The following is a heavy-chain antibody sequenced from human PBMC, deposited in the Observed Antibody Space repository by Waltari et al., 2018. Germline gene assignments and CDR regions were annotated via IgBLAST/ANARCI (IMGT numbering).Heavy chain of an antibody. CDR1: GYSISSGYY. D-gene: IGHD3-10*01. Sequence: QVQLQESGPGLVKPSETLSLTCTVSGYSISSGYYWGWIRQPPGKGLEWIGSIYHSGSTYYNPSLKSRVTISVDTSKNQFSLKLSSVTAADTAVYYCASADFQGIGEWLHDYWGQGTLVTVSS. CDR3: ASADFQGIGEWLHDY. J-gene: IGHJ4*02. CDR2: IYHSGST. V-gene: IGHV4-38-2*02.